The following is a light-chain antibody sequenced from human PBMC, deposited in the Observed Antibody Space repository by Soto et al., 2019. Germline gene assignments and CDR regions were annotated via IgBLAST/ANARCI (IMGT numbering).Light chain of an antibody. CDR2: DTS. J-gene: IGKJ4*01. V-gene: IGKV3-15*01. CDR3: QPYNNWPLT. CDR1: QGIGDT. Sequence: VMTQSPATLSVSPGEGVTLSCRARQGIGDTLAWYQHKPGQTPRPLIYDTSTRATGVSARFRGSRSGPEFTHTINSFRSEDFTIYYCQPYNNWPLTFGGGTKVDIK.